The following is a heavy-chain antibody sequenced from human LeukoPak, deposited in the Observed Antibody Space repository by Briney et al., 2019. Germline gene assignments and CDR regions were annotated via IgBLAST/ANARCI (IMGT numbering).Heavy chain of an antibody. CDR1: GFTSSNYW. D-gene: IGHD6-13*01. V-gene: IGHV3-7*01. J-gene: IGHJ4*02. CDR3: ARIGYRSSSFDY. CDR2: IKQDGSEK. Sequence: GGSLRLSCADSGFTSSNYWMSWVRQAPGNGLEWVANIKQDGSEKDYVDFMKGRFTISRDNAKNSVYLQVNSLRAEDTAVYHCARIGYRSSSFDYWGQGTLVTVSS.